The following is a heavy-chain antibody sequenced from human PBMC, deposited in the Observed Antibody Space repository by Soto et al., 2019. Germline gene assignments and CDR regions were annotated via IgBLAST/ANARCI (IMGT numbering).Heavy chain of an antibody. CDR2: ISYDGSNK. D-gene: IGHD1-26*01. CDR1: GFTLSSYA. CDR3: ARDLSGSYAFDY. J-gene: IGHJ4*02. Sequence: PGGSLRLSCAASGFTLSSYAMHWVRQAPGKGLEWVAVISYDGSNKYYADSVKGRFTISRDNSKNTLYLQMNSLRAEDTAVYYCARDLSGSYAFDYWGQGTLVTVSS. V-gene: IGHV3-30-3*01.